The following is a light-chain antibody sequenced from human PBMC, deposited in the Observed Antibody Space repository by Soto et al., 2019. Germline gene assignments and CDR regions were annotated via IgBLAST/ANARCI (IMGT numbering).Light chain of an antibody. CDR3: QQYNSYSRT. CDR2: AAS. Sequence: AIQMTQSPSSLSAYVGDRVAISCRASQDIRNTLAWYQQKPGEAPKLLIFAASNLQSGVPSRFSGSGSVTDFTLAITGLQPEDFATYYCQQYNSYSRTFGQGTKVDI. J-gene: IGKJ1*01. CDR1: QDIRNT. V-gene: IGKV1-6*01.